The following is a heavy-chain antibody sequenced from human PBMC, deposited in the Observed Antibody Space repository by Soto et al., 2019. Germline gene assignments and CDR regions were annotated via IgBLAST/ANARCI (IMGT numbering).Heavy chain of an antibody. CDR1: GYTFTSYY. D-gene: IGHD3-22*01. CDR3: ARVLITWIVGEGAFDI. CDR2: INPSGGST. J-gene: IGHJ3*02. Sequence: QVQLVQSGAEVKKPGASVKVSCKTSGYTFTSYYMHWVRQAPGQGLEWMGIINPSGGSTSYAQKCLGRVSMTGDTVTSTVYMELSSLIAEDTAVYYCARVLITWIVGEGAFDIWGQGPMVSVSS. V-gene: IGHV1-46*01.